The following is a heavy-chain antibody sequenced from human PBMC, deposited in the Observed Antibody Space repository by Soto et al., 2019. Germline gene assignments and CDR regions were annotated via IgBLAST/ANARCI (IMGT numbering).Heavy chain of an antibody. J-gene: IGHJ6*02. CDR2: IYYSGST. D-gene: IGHD2-21*01. CDR3: ARHIRGNSCMDV. Sequence: SETLSLTCTVSGGSISISSYYWGWIRQPPGKGLEWIGSIYYSGSTYYNPSLKSRVTISVDTSKNQFSLKLSSVTAADTAVYYCARHIRGNSCMDVWGQGTTVTVSS. V-gene: IGHV4-39*01. CDR1: GGSISISSYY.